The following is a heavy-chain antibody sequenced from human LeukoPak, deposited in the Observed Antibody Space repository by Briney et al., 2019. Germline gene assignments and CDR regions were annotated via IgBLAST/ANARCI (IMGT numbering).Heavy chain of an antibody. CDR2: IKKDGSEK. V-gene: IGHV3-7*01. Sequence: GGSLRLPCAASGFTFSSYWMSWVRQAPGKGLEWVANIKKDGSEKYYVDSVKGRFTISRENAKTSLCLQMNSLRAEDSAVYYCARHLSGVTGYTYGRGIDYWGQGTLVTVSS. CDR1: GFTFSSYW. J-gene: IGHJ4*02. D-gene: IGHD5-18*01. CDR3: ARHLSGVTGYTYGRGIDY.